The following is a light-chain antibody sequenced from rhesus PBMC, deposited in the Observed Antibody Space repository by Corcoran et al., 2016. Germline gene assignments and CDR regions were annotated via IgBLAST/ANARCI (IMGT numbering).Light chain of an antibody. CDR1: QGISSW. Sequence: SPSSLSASVGDTVTITCRASQGISSWLAWYQQKPGKAPKLLIYKASSLQSGVPSRFSGSGSGTDFTLTISNLQSEDFATYYCQQYNCRPFTFGPGTKLDIK. J-gene: IGKJ3*01. CDR2: KAS. V-gene: IGKV1-22*01. CDR3: QQYNCRPFT.